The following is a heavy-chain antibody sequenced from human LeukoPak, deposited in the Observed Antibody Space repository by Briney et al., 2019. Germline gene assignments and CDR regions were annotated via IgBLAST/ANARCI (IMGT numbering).Heavy chain of an antibody. Sequence: PSETLSLTCTASGYTISSGTYYWSRNRQRAGKELESIGRSYSSGNTNYNPALKGRVTISIDTSKNQFSLKLSSVTAADTAAYFCARGVGSSSSNWFDPWGQGTLVTVSS. CDR2: SYSSGNT. J-gene: IGHJ5*02. D-gene: IGHD6-6*01. V-gene: IGHV4-61*02. CDR1: GYTISSGTYY. CDR3: ARGVGSSSSNWFDP.